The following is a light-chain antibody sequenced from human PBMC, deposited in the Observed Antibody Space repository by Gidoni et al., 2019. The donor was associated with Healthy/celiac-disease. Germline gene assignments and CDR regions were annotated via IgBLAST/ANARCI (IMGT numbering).Light chain of an antibody. V-gene: IGLV2-23*01. Sequence: QSALTQPPSVSGSPGQSITISCTGTSSDVGSYNLVSWYQQHPGKAPKLMIYEGGKRPSGVSNRFSGSKSGNTASLTISGLQAEDEADYYCCSYAGSSAYVFGTGTKVTVL. CDR3: CSYAGSSAYV. CDR2: EGG. CDR1: SSDVGSYNL. J-gene: IGLJ1*01.